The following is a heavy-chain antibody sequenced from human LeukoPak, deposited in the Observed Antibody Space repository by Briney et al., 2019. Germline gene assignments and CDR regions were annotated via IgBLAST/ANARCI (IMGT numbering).Heavy chain of an antibody. CDR2: INYSGNT. J-gene: IGHJ4*02. Sequence: SETLSLTCAVYGGSFSGYYWSWIRQPPGKGLEWIGEINYSGNTNYNPSLKSRVTISLDTSKNQFSLKLSSVTAADTAVYYCARDQEGEYGDYMDYWGQGTLVTVSS. D-gene: IGHD4-17*01. CDR3: ARDQEGEYGDYMDY. CDR1: GGSFSGYY. V-gene: IGHV4-34*01.